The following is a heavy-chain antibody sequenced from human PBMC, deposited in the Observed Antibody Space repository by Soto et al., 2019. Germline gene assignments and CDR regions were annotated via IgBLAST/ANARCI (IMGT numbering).Heavy chain of an antibody. V-gene: IGHV1-8*01. CDR1: GYTFTSYD. J-gene: IGHJ6*04. Sequence: QVQLVQSGAEVKKPGASVKVSCKASGYTFTSYDINWVRQATGQGLEWMGWMNPNSGNTGYAQKFQGRVTMTRNTSISTAYMELISLRSEDTAVYYCAREIVPAAMTGYYGMDVWGEGTTVTVSS. D-gene: IGHD2-2*01. CDR3: AREIVPAAMTGYYGMDV. CDR2: MNPNSGNT.